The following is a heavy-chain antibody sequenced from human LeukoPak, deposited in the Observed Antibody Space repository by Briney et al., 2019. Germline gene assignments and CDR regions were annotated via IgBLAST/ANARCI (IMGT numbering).Heavy chain of an antibody. V-gene: IGHV4-59*01. CDR1: GGSISSYY. CDR3: ARVDDYGDY. Sequence: SETLSLTCGVSGGSISSYYWAWIRQAPGKGLEWIGYIYYAGSTNYNPSLKSRVTMSVDMSRNQFSLRMTSVTAADTAVYYCARVDDYGDYWGQGTLVTVSS. J-gene: IGHJ4*02. CDR2: IYYAGST. D-gene: IGHD2-2*03.